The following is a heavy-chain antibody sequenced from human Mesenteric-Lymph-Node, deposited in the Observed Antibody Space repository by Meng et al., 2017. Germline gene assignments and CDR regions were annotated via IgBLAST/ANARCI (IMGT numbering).Heavy chain of an antibody. Sequence: QVQLQGSGPGLVKPSGTCSLTCAVSGGSMSSTNWGSWVRQPPGKGLEWIGEIYHSGSTNYNPSLKSRVSISVDKSKNQFSLKLSSVTAADTAVYYCTTLYGDSISWGQGTLVTVSS. D-gene: IGHD4-17*01. CDR1: GGSMSSTNW. V-gene: IGHV4-4*02. CDR3: TTLYGDSIS. CDR2: IYHSGST. J-gene: IGHJ4*02.